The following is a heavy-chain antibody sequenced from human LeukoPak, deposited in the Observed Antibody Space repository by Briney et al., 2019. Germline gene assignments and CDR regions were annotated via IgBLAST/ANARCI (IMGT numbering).Heavy chain of an antibody. CDR1: GFTFSSYE. J-gene: IGHJ4*02. Sequence: PGGSLRLSCAASGFTFSSYEMNWVRQAPGKGLEWVSYISSSGSTIYYADSVKGRFTISRDNSKNTLYLQMNSLRAEDTAVYYCAKATTEFSSSWYLNLDYWGQGTLVTVSS. V-gene: IGHV3-48*03. D-gene: IGHD6-13*01. CDR3: AKATTEFSSSWYLNLDY. CDR2: ISSSGSTI.